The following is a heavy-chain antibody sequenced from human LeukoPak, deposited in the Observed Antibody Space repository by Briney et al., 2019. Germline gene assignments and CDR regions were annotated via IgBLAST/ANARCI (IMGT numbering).Heavy chain of an antibody. D-gene: IGHD3-9*01. Sequence: PVKVSCKASGGTFSSYAISWVRQAPGQGLEWMGRIIPILGIANYAQKFQGRVTITADKSTSTAYMELSSLRSEDTAVYYCARDQALRYFDWLLYFDYWGQGTLVTVSS. CDR1: GGTFSSYA. J-gene: IGHJ4*02. CDR3: ARDQALRYFDWLLYFDY. V-gene: IGHV1-69*04. CDR2: IIPILGIA.